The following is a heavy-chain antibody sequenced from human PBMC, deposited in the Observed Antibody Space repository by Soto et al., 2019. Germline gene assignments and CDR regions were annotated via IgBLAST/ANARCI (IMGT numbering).Heavy chain of an antibody. CDR2: INSDGSRT. CDR3: TRTHCSAGICYPAGD. J-gene: IGHJ4*02. D-gene: IGHD2-15*01. CDR1: GFTLSNDW. Sequence: EVQMVESGGGLVQPGGSLRLSCAASGFTLSNDWVHWLRQAPGKGLVWVSRINSDGSRTDYADSVKGRFTISRDNAKNTLYWQMNSLRDEDTAVYYCTRTHCSAGICYPAGDWGQGTLVTVSS. V-gene: IGHV3-74*01.